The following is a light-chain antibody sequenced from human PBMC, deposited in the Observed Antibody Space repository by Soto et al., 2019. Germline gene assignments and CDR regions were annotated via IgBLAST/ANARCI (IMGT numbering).Light chain of an antibody. CDR1: SSNVGFNA. Sequence: QSVLTQPPSAPGAPGQRVTLSCIGGSSNVGFNAVNWYQQLPGAAPKLLIHGNSQRPSGVPDRFSGSKSGTSASLAIIGLRAEDEAHYYCAAWDDSLRGVVFGGGTKVTVL. J-gene: IGLJ3*02. V-gene: IGLV1-47*02. CDR3: AAWDDSLRGVV. CDR2: GNS.